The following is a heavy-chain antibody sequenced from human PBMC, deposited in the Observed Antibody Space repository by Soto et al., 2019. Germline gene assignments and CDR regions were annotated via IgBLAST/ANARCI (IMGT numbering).Heavy chain of an antibody. Sequence: QVQLQESGPGLVKPSQTLSLTCTVSGGSISSGDYYWSWIRQPPGKGLEWIGYIYYSGSTYYNRSWKSRVTMSVDTCKNQFSLKLSSVTDADTAVYYCATLRVWAERPFEPWGQGTLVTVSS. CDR3: ATLRVWAERPFEP. CDR2: IYYSGST. CDR1: GGSISSGDYY. J-gene: IGHJ5*02. V-gene: IGHV4-30-4*01. D-gene: IGHD1-1*01.